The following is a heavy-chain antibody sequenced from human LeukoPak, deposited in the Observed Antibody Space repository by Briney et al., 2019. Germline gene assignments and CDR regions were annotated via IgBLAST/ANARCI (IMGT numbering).Heavy chain of an antibody. CDR1: GGSFSGYY. D-gene: IGHD5-18*01. V-gene: IGHV4-34*01. Sequence: SETLSLTCAVYGGSFSGYYWSWIRQPPGKGLKWIGEINHSGSANYNPSLKSRVTISVDTSKNQFSLKLSSVTAADTAVYYCARSEWIQPYFDYWGQGTLVTVSS. CDR2: INHSGSA. CDR3: ARSEWIQPYFDY. J-gene: IGHJ4*02.